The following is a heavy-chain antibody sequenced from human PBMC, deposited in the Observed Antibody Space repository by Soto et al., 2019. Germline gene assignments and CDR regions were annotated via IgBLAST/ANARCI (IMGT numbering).Heavy chain of an antibody. CDR2: IKHDGSEK. CDR3: ARHEGYDPNWYFDL. CDR1: GFTFSTYW. D-gene: IGHD3-16*01. J-gene: IGHJ2*01. Sequence: GGSLRLSCAASGFTFSTYWMSWVRQAPGKGLEWVANIKHDGSEKYYVDSLKGRSTISRDNAKNSLYLQMNSLRAEDTAIYYCARHEGYDPNWYFDLWGRGTLVTVCS. V-gene: IGHV3-7*03.